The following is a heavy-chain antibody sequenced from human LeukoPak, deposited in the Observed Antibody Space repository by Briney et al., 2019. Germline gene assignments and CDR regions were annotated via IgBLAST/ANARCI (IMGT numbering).Heavy chain of an antibody. Sequence: SVKVSCKASGGTFSSYAISWVRQAPGPGLEWMGSIIPILGIENYAQKFQGRVTITADKSTSTAYMELSSLRSEDTAVYYCARAPRSITMVREYGMDVWGQGTTVTVSS. D-gene: IGHD3-10*01. CDR2: IIPILGIE. CDR1: GGTFSSYA. CDR3: ARAPRSITMVREYGMDV. J-gene: IGHJ6*02. V-gene: IGHV1-69*04.